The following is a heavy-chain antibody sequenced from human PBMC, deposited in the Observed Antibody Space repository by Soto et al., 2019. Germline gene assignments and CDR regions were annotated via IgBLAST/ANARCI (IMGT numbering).Heavy chain of an antibody. Sequence: PSETLSLTCAVYGGSFSGYYWSWIRQPPGKGLEWIGEINHSGSTNYNPSLKSRVTISVDTSKNQFSLKLSSVTAADTAVYYCARYSGWYYYFDYWGRGTLVTVSS. J-gene: IGHJ4*02. CDR3: ARYSGWYYYFDY. D-gene: IGHD6-19*01. CDR2: INHSGST. CDR1: GGSFSGYY. V-gene: IGHV4-34*01.